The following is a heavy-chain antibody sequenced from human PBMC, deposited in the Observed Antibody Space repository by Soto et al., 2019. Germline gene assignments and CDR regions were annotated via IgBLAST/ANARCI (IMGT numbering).Heavy chain of an antibody. CDR2: INPNGGST. CDR3: ARSLLQGDF. CDR1: GYTFIHYY. V-gene: IGHV1-46*01. J-gene: IGHJ4*02. D-gene: IGHD2-21*01. Sequence: QVQLVQSGAEVKKPGASVKISCKASGYTFIHYYIHWVRQAPGQGLEWMAIINPNGGSTNYAQKFQGSVTVKSGTCTTTVSMELNSLESDDTAVYFCARSLLQGDFWGQGTLVTVSS.